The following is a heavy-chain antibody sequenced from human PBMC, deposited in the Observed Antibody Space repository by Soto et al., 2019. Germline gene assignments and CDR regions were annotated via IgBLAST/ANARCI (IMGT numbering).Heavy chain of an antibody. V-gene: IGHV5-10-1*01. J-gene: IGHJ6*03. CDR1: GYSFTSYL. Sequence: WDSLTVSCERSGYSFTSYLISWVRQIPGKGLEWMGRIDPSDSYTNYSSSFQGHVTISADKSISTAYLQWSSLKASDTAMYYCARGPTSPTSYYYCLSVWGKRTTGTVSS. CDR3: ARGPTSPTSYYYCLSV. CDR2: IDPSDSYT.